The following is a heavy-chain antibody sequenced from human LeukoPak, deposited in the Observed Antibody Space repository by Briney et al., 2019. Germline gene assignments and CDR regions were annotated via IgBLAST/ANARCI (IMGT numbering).Heavy chain of an antibody. CDR3: ARVVTLAGSRYFDY. D-gene: IGHD6-19*01. Sequence: PSETLSLTCTVSGGSISTYYWTCIRQPPGKRLEWIGYIYYSGSTNYNPSLKSRVTISVDTSKNQFSLKLNSVTAADTAVYYCARVVTLAGSRYFDYWGRGTLATVSS. CDR1: GGSISTYY. V-gene: IGHV4-59*01. J-gene: IGHJ4*02. CDR2: IYYSGST.